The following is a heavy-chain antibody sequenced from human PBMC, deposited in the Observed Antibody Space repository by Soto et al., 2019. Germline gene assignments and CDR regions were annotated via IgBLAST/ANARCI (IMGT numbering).Heavy chain of an antibody. CDR1: GFTSSSYA. CDR2: VSGSGGST. V-gene: IGHV3-23*01. Sequence: EVQLLESGGVLVQPGGSLRLSCAASGFTSSSYAMRRVRQAPGKGLEWVSAVSGSGGSTYYADSVKRRFTISRDNSNNTLYLQMNSLRAEDTAVYYCARRGPGTYFDYWGQGTLVTVSS. J-gene: IGHJ4*02. CDR3: ARRGPGTYFDY. D-gene: IGHD6-13*01.